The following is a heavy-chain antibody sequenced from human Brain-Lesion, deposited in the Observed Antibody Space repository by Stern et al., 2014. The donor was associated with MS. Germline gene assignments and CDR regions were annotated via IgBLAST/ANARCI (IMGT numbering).Heavy chain of an antibody. Sequence: EVQLVESGGGLVQPGGSLRLSCAASGFTFSNYWMHWVRQAPGKGLVWVSRVNNDGRRTSYADSVKCRFTMSRDNAKNTLYLQMNSLRVEDTAIYYCARGERRFDSWGQGTLVTVSS. V-gene: IGHV3-74*02. D-gene: IGHD3-10*01. CDR3: ARGERRFDS. CDR1: GFTFSNYW. CDR2: VNNDGRRT. J-gene: IGHJ5*01.